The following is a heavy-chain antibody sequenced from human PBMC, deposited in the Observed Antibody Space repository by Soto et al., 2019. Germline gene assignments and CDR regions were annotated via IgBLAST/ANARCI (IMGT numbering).Heavy chain of an antibody. Sequence: GESLKISCKASGYTFTSYGISWVRQAPGQGLEWMGWISAYNGNTNYAQKLQGRVTMTTDTSTSTAYMELRSLRSDDTAVYYCASGITGTKRDDAFDIWGPGTMVT. CDR3: ASGITGTKRDDAFDI. CDR2: ISAYNGNT. D-gene: IGHD1-7*01. J-gene: IGHJ3*02. CDR1: GYTFTSYG. V-gene: IGHV1-18*04.